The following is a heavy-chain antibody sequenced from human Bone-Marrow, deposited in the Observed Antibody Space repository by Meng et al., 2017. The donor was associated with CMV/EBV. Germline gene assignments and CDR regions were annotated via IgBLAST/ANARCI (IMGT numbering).Heavy chain of an antibody. CDR2: ISGSGHST. V-gene: IGHV3-23*01. D-gene: IGHD1-1*01. J-gene: IGHJ4*02. CDR3: AKGYTRWDYFDF. Sequence: GESLKISCAASGFSFNNYAMSWVRQAPGKGLEWVSAISGSGHSTYYTDSVKGRFSISRDNSKFELYLQMDSLRVEDTAIYYCAKGYTRWDYFDFWGQGTLVPVSS. CDR1: GFSFNNYA.